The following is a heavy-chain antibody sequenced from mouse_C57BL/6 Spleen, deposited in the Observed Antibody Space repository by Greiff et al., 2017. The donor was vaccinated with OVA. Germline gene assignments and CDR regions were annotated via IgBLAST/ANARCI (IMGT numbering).Heavy chain of an antibody. CDR1: GFNIKDDY. Sequence: EVMLVESGAELVRPGASVKLSCTASGFNIKDDYMHWVKQRPEQGLEWIGWIDPENGDTEYASKFQGKATITADTSSNTAYLQLSSLTSEDTAVYYCTTLYGYDIAYWGQGTLVTVSA. V-gene: IGHV14-4*01. CDR3: TTLYGYDIAY. CDR2: IDPENGDT. D-gene: IGHD2-2*01. J-gene: IGHJ3*01.